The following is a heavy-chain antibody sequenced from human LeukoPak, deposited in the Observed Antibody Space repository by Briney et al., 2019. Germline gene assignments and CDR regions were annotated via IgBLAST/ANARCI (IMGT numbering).Heavy chain of an antibody. CDR3: ARWYSGSSFYFDY. CDR2: IYPGDSDI. V-gene: IGHV5-51*01. D-gene: IGHD1-26*01. J-gene: IGHJ4*02. CDR1: GYSFTRYW. Sequence: GESLKISCKGSGYSFTRYWIGWGRQMPGKGLEWMGIIYPGDSDIRYSPSFQGQVTISADKSISTAYLQWSSLKASDSAMYYCARWYSGSSFYFDYWGQGTLVTVSS.